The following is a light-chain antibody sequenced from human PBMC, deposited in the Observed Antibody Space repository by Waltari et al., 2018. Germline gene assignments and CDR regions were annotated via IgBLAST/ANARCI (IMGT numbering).Light chain of an antibody. CDR3: QQYNNRPPYT. J-gene: IGKJ2*01. CDR2: GAS. V-gene: IGKV3-15*01. CDR1: QSITTN. Sequence: EIVMTQSPATLSVSPGERASIPCRASQSITTNVAWYQKKPGQAPRLLIFGASTRATDIPARFSGSGSGTEFTLTISGLQSEDFAVYYCQQYNNRPPYTFGQGTKLEIK.